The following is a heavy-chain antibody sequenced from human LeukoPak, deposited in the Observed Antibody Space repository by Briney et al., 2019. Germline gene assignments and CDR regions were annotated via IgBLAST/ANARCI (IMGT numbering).Heavy chain of an antibody. CDR3: ARLGGATSPFGY. D-gene: IGHD1-26*01. Sequence: SETLSLTCAVYGGSFSGYYWSWIRQPPGKGLEWIGEINHSGSTNYNPSLKSRVTISVDTSKNQFSLNLSSVTAADTAIYYCARLGGATSPFGYWGQGTLVTVSS. CDR2: INHSGST. J-gene: IGHJ4*02. CDR1: GGSFSGYY. V-gene: IGHV4-34*01.